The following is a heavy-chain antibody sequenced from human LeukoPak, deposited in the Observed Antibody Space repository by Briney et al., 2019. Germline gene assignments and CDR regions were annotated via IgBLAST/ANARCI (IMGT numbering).Heavy chain of an antibody. J-gene: IGHJ4*02. D-gene: IGHD3-10*01. CDR1: GFTFSDYS. Sequence: GGSLRLSCAASGFTFSDYSMNWVRQAPGKGLVWVSRISGDGRSTSYADSVKGRFTISRDNAKNTMYLQMNSLRAEDTAVYYCAREGTMDRGVIFLDYWGQGTLVTVSS. V-gene: IGHV3-74*01. CDR2: ISGDGRST. CDR3: AREGTMDRGVIFLDY.